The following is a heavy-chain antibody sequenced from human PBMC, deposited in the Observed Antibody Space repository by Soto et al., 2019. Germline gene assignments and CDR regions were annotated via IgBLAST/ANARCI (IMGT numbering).Heavy chain of an antibody. CDR2: IYYSGST. D-gene: IGHD3-3*01. CDR1: GGSISSSSYY. V-gene: IGHV4-39*07. CDR3: ARDRGFTIFGVVTDYYYGMDV. Sequence: SETLSLTCTVSGGSISSSSYYWGWIRQPPGKGLEWIGSIYYSGSTYYNPSLKSRVTISVATSKNQFSLKLSSVTAADTAVYYCARDRGFTIFGVVTDYYYGMDVWGQGTTVTVSS. J-gene: IGHJ6*02.